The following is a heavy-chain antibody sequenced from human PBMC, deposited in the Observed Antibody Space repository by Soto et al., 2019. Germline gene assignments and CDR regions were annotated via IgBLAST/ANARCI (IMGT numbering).Heavy chain of an antibody. Sequence: ASVKVSCKASGYTFTGYYMHWVRQAPGQGLEWMGWINPNSGGTNYAQKFQGWVTMTRDTSISTAYMELSRLRSDDTAVYYCARDSLGSSSGLYYYYGMDVWGQGTTVTVS. CDR1: GYTFTGYY. V-gene: IGHV1-2*04. CDR2: INPNSGGT. D-gene: IGHD6-6*01. J-gene: IGHJ6*02. CDR3: ARDSLGSSSGLYYYYGMDV.